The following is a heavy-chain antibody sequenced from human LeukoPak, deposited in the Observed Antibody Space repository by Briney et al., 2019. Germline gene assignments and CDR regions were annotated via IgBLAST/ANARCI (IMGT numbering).Heavy chain of an antibody. V-gene: IGHV3-33*01. CDR1: GFTFSSYG. CDR3: AREGSFGEFHDAFDI. CDR2: IWYDGSNK. D-gene: IGHD3-10*01. J-gene: IGHJ3*02. Sequence: GGSLRLSCAASGFTFSSYGMPWVRQAPGKGLGWVAVIWYDGSNKYYADSVKGRFTISRDNSMNTLYLQMNSLRAEDTAVYYCAREGSFGEFHDAFDIWGQGTMVTVSS.